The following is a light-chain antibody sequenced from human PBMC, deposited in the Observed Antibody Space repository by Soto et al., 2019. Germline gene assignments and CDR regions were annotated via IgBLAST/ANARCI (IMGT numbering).Light chain of an antibody. Sequence: DIQMTQSPSTLSASVGDRVTITCRASQSVSSWLAWFQQKPGKAPKLLIYKASSLQSGVSSRFSGGGSGTEFTLTISGLQSEDVALYYCQQYDKWPYTFGQGTKLETK. V-gene: IGKV1-5*03. CDR1: QSVSSW. J-gene: IGKJ2*01. CDR3: QQYDKWPYT. CDR2: KAS.